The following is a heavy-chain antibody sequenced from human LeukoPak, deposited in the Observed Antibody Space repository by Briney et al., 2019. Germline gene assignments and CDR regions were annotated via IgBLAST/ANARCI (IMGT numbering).Heavy chain of an antibody. J-gene: IGHJ6*02. CDR2: ISSSSSTI. CDR3: ASWVPYYYDSSGYYSRYYYYGMDV. D-gene: IGHD3-22*01. Sequence: PGGSLRLSCAASGFTFSSYSMNWVRQAPGKGLEWVSYISSSSSTIYYADSVKGRFTISRDNAKNSLYLQMNSLRAEDTAVYYCASWVPYYYDSSGYYSRYYYYGMDVWGQGTTVTVSS. CDR1: GFTFSSYS. V-gene: IGHV3-48*01.